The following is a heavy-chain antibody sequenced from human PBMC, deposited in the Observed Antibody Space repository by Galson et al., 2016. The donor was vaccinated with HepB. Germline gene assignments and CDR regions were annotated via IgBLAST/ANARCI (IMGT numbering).Heavy chain of an antibody. J-gene: IGHJ5*02. Sequence: TLSLTCTVSGGSTSSDGYYWSWIRQPPGKGLEYIGHIYFVGYTYYNPSLKSRVNISVDKSNNEVSLRLNSVTAADTAVYYCARLKYGGNSAWFDPWGQGTLVTVSP. D-gene: IGHD4-23*01. CDR3: ARLKYGGNSAWFDP. CDR2: IYFVGYT. CDR1: GGSTSSDGYY. V-gene: IGHV4-31*03.